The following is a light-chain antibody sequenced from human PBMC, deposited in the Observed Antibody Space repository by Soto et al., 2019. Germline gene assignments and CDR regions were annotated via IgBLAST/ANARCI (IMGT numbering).Light chain of an antibody. CDR3: QTWGTGTVI. Sequence: QPVLTQAPSASASLGASVKLTCTLSSGHSNYAIAWHQQQTEKGPRYLMKLNRDGSHSKGDGIPNRFSGSSSGAERYLTISSLQSEDEADYYCQTWGTGTVIFGGGTKLTVL. V-gene: IGLV4-69*01. CDR2: LNRDGSH. J-gene: IGLJ2*01. CDR1: SGHSNYA.